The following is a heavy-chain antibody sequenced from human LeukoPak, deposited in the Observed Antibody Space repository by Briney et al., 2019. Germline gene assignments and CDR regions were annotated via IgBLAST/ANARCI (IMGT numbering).Heavy chain of an antibody. CDR1: GASITTYS. J-gene: IGHJ5*02. Sequence: ASETLSLTCSVSGASITTYSWNWLRQSPGKGLEWIGYFSLGETTSYTSSLKSRVTISRDTSKNQVSLKLTSVTAADTAVYYCARWDELDWAFGTWGPGTLVTVSS. CDR3: ARWDELDWAFGT. V-gene: IGHV4-59*08. CDR2: FSLGETT. D-gene: IGHD2-21*01.